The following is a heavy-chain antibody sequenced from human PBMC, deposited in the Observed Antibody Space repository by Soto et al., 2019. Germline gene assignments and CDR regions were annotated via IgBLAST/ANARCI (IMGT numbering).Heavy chain of an antibody. CDR3: AKNSGWFNT. V-gene: IGHV3-23*01. Sequence: FQVMQSGGGFVQPGGSLRLACAASGFSFSTTDMSWVRQAPGKGLEWVSTIGGGGETTYYADSVKGRFTISRDNSKNTVYLQMDGLRVDDTALYYCAKNSGWFNTWGQGDLVTVPS. CDR2: IGGGGETT. J-gene: IGHJ5*02. CDR1: GFSFSTTD. D-gene: IGHD3-10*01.